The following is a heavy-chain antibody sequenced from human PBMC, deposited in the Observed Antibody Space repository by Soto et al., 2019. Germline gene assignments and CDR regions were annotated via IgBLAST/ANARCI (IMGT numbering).Heavy chain of an antibody. Sequence: QVQLVESGGGVVQPGRSLRLSCAASGFTFSSYGMHWVRQAPGKGLEWVAVISYDGSNKYYADSVKGRFTISRDNSKNTLYLQMNSLRAEDTAVYYCAKPLLTVTYAFDIWGQGTMFTVSS. CDR3: AKPLLTVTYAFDI. CDR2: ISYDGSNK. J-gene: IGHJ3*02. CDR1: GFTFSSYG. V-gene: IGHV3-30*18. D-gene: IGHD4-17*01.